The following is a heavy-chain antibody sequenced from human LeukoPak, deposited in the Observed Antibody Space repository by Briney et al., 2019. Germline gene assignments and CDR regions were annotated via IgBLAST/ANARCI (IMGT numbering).Heavy chain of an antibody. V-gene: IGHV4-59*11. CDR3: ASNRSGYYDY. J-gene: IGHJ4*02. CDR1: GGSISSHY. CDR2: IYYSGST. D-gene: IGHD3-22*01. Sequence: SETLSLTCTVSGGSISSHYWSWIRQPPWKGLEWVGYIYYSGSTNYNPSLKSRVTISVDTSKNQFSLKLSSVTAADTAVYYCASNRSGYYDYWGQGTLVTVSS.